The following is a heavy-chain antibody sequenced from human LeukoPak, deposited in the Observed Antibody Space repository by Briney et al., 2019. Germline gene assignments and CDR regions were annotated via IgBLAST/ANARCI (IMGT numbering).Heavy chain of an antibody. CDR1: GYSISSGYY. CDR2: IYHSGST. D-gene: IGHD5-24*01. J-gene: IGHJ6*03. CDR3: ARMAPHYYYYYMDV. V-gene: IGHV4-38-2*02. Sequence: KPSETLSLTCTVSGYSISSGYYWGWIRQPPGKGLEWIGSIYHSGSTYYNPSLKSRVTISVDTSKNQFSLKLSSVTAADTAVYYCARMAPHYYYYYMDVWGKGTTVTVSS.